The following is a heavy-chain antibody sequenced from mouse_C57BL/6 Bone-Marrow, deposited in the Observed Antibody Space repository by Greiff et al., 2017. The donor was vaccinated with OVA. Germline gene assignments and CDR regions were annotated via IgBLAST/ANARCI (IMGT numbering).Heavy chain of an antibody. J-gene: IGHJ4*01. CDR2: IHPNSGST. CDR3: ARSDYGYGYAMDY. D-gene: IGHD2-2*01. CDR1: GYTFTSYW. Sequence: VQLQQPGAELVKPGASVKLSCKASGYTFTSYWMHWVKQRPGQGLEWIGMIHPNSGSTNYNEKFKSKATLTVDKSSSTAYMQLSSLTSEDSAVYYCARSDYGYGYAMDYWGQGTSVTVSS. V-gene: IGHV1-64*01.